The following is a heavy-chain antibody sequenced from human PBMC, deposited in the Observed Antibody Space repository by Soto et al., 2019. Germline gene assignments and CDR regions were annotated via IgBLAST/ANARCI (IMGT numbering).Heavy chain of an antibody. CDR3: ARCWPAYYYYGMDV. Sequence: GGSLRLSCAASGFPFSSYWMHWVRQAPGKGLVWVSRINSDGSSTSYADSVKGRFTISRDNAKNTLYLQMNSLRAEDTAVYYCARCWPAYYYYGMDVWGQGTTVTVSS. CDR1: GFPFSSYW. D-gene: IGHD6-13*01. V-gene: IGHV3-74*01. CDR2: INSDGSST. J-gene: IGHJ6*02.